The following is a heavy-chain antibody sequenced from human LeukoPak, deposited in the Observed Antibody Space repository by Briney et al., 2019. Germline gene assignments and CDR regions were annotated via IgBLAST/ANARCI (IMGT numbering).Heavy chain of an antibody. V-gene: IGHV3-23*01. J-gene: IGHJ4*02. Sequence: GGSLRPSCAASGFTFNSYAMSWVRQAPGKVLQWVSSISGSGGTTYYTDSVKGRFTIFRDNSKNTLYLQMNSLRAEDTAVYYCAKHPASGESGYHAFEYWGQGTLVTVSS. CDR2: ISGSGGTT. CDR1: GFTFNSYA. CDR3: AKHPASGESGYHAFEY. D-gene: IGHD3-3*01.